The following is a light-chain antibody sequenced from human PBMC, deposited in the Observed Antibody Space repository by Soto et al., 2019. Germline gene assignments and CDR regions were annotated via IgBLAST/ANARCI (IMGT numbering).Light chain of an antibody. CDR2: GAS. CDR3: QQYGSSLLT. CDR1: PSVSRY. J-gene: IGKJ3*01. Sequence: EIVLTQPASTLSLSPGERATLSCRASPSVSRYLAWYQQKPGQAPRLLIFGASIRDTGIPDRFSGSGSGTDFPLTISRLEPEDFVVYYCQQYGSSLLTFGPRTKVDI. V-gene: IGKV3-20*01.